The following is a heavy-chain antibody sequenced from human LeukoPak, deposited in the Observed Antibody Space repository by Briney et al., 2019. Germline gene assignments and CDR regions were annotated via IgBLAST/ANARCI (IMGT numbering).Heavy chain of an antibody. CDR3: TRDLSYGTSSGGDEHLRSSGSGLN. CDR1: GYTFTGYY. J-gene: IGHJ4*02. V-gene: IGHV1-2*02. D-gene: IGHD3-10*01. Sequence: EASVKVSCKASGYTFTGYYIHWVRQAPGQGLESMGWINPNSGGTNYAQKFQGRVTMTRDTSISTAYMELSSLRSDDTAVYYCTRDLSYGTSSGGDEHLRSSGSGLNWGQGTLVTVSS. CDR2: INPNSGGT.